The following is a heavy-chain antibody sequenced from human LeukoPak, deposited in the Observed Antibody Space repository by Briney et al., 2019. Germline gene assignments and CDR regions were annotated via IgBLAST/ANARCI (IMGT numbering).Heavy chain of an antibody. Sequence: SETLSLTCAVSGGSISSSNWWSWVRQPPGKGLEWTGEIYHSGSTNYNPSLKSRVTISVDKSKNQFSLKLSSVTGADTAVYYCARVGGSYHATFDYWGQGTLVTVSS. CDR1: GGSISSSNW. CDR2: IYHSGST. V-gene: IGHV4-4*02. J-gene: IGHJ4*02. D-gene: IGHD1-26*01. CDR3: ARVGGSYHATFDY.